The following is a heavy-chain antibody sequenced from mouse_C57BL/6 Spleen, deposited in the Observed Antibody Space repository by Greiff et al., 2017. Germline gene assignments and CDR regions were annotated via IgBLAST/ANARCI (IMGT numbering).Heavy chain of an antibody. J-gene: IGHJ1*03. CDR2: IDPSDSYT. CDR1: GYTFTRYW. CDR3: ARKDYDYGWYFDV. D-gene: IGHD2-4*01. Sequence: VQLQQPGAELVRPGPSVKLSCKASGYTFTRYWMHWVKQRPGQGLEWIGVIDPSDSYTNYNQKFKGKATLTVDTSSSTAYMQLSSLTSEDSAVYYCARKDYDYGWYFDVWGTGTTVTVSS. V-gene: IGHV1-59*01.